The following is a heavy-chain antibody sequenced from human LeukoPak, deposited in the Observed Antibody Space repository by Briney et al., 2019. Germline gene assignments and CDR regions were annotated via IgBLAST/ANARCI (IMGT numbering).Heavy chain of an antibody. CDR3: ARAEGYCSSTSCSNWFDP. CDR2: IYHSGST. D-gene: IGHD2-2*01. Sequence: SETLSLTCTISGGSISAFYWSWIRQPPGKGLEWIGNIYHSGSTNYNPSLKSRVTISVDTSKNQFSLKLSSVTAADTAVYYCARAEGYCSSTSCSNWFDPWGQGTLVTVSS. CDR1: GGSISAFY. J-gene: IGHJ5*02. V-gene: IGHV4-59*01.